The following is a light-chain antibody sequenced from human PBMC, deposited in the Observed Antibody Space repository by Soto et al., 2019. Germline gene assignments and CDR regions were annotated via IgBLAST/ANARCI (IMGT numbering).Light chain of an antibody. CDR3: QQCAFSPRT. CDR2: DAS. J-gene: IGKJ1*01. V-gene: IGKV3-20*01. CDR1: QTVTNNY. Sequence: EIVLTQSPGTLSLSPGERATLSCRASQTVTNNYLAWYQQKPGQAPRLLIYDASSRATGIPDRFSGSGSGSDFTLNISRLEPEDFAVYFCQQCAFSPRTFGQGTKVEIK.